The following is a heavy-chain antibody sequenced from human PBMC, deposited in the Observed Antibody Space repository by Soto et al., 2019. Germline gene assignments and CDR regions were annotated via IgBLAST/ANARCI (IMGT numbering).Heavy chain of an antibody. CDR2: ISAYNGNT. V-gene: IGHV1-18*01. CDR1: GYTFSSYG. Sequence: XSLKGSWKASGYTFSSYGIRCVRQAPGEGLEWMGWISAYNGNTNSAQRLQGRVAMTRDTSTSTAFMELRRLTSVDTAVYYCARESDDSSWSSAESLQFWGQGTLVTVSS. J-gene: IGHJ1*01. CDR3: ARESDDSSWSSAESLQF. D-gene: IGHD6-13*01.